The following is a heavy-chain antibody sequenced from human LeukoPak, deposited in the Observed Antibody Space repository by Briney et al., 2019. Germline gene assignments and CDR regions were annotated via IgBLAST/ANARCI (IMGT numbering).Heavy chain of an antibody. CDR2: ISAYNGNT. D-gene: IGHD4-17*01. CDR1: GYPFDNFG. J-gene: IGHJ4*02. CDR3: ARDRLGGDLTGESLY. V-gene: IGHV1-18*01. Sequence: GASVKVSCKASGYPFDNFGLTWVRQAPGQGLEWMGWISAYNGNTHYAQKFRGRLTMTTDTSTTTAYLELRSLKSDDTAVYYCARDRLGGDLTGESLYWGREPWSPSPQ.